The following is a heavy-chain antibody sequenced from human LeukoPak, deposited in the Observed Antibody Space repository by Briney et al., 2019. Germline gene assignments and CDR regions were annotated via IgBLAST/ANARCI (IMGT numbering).Heavy chain of an antibody. CDR2: ISGSGGST. D-gene: IGHD3-22*01. V-gene: IGHV3-23*01. CDR3: ARDKGDYDSSGSLFVF. CDR1: GFTFSSYA. Sequence: GGSLRLSCAASGFTFSSYAMSWVRQTPGKGLEWVSAISGSGGSTYYADSVKGRFTISRDNSKNSLYLQMNSLRAEDTAVYYCARDKGDYDSSGSLFVFGGQGTLVTVSS. J-gene: IGHJ4*02.